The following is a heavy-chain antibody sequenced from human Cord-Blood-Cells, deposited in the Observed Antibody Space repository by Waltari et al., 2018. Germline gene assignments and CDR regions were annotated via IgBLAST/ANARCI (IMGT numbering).Heavy chain of an antibody. J-gene: IGHJ4*02. Sequence: QVQLVQSGAEVKKPGASVKVSCKASGYTFTGYYIHWVRQAPGQGLEWRGWINPNRGSTNYGQKVQGRVTMTRDTSISTAYMELSRLRSDDTAVYYCARSKDYYGSGSYFDYWGQGTLVTVSS. V-gene: IGHV1-2*02. CDR2: INPNRGST. D-gene: IGHD3-10*01. CDR3: ARSKDYYGSGSYFDY. CDR1: GYTFTGYY.